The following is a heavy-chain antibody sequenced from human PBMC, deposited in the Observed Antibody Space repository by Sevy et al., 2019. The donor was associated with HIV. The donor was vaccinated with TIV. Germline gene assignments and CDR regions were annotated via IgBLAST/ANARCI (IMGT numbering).Heavy chain of an antibody. Sequence: ASVKVSCKASGYTFTSYAMHWVRQAPGQRLEWMGWINAGNGNTKYSQKFQGRVTITRDTSASKAYMALSSLRSEDTAVYYGARCGNVVAAAGLDPWGQGTLVTVSS. V-gene: IGHV1-3*01. J-gene: IGHJ5*02. D-gene: IGHD6-13*01. CDR3: ARCGNVVAAAGLDP. CDR1: GYTFTSYA. CDR2: INAGNGNT.